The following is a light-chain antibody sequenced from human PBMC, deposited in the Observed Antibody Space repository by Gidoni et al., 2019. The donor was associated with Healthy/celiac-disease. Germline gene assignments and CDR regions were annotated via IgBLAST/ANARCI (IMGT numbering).Light chain of an antibody. CDR2: AAS. CDR3: QQSYNTPRLT. V-gene: IGKV1-39*01. J-gene: IGKJ1*01. Sequence: DIQMTQYPSSLSASVGDRVTITCRASQSISRYLNWYQQKPGKAPKLLIYAASSLQSGVPSRFSGSGSGTDFALTISTLQPEDFATYYCQQSYNTPRLTFGQGTKVEIK. CDR1: QSISRY.